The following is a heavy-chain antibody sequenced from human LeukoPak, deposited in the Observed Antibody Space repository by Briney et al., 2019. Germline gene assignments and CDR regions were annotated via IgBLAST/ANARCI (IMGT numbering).Heavy chain of an antibody. J-gene: IGHJ4*02. CDR2: INPNSGGT. V-gene: IGHV1-2*02. D-gene: IGHD6-13*01. Sequence: ASVKVSCKTSGYTFSGSYIHWVRQAPGQGLEWMGWINPNSGGTNYAQKFQGRVTMTRDTSISTAYMELSRLRSDDTAVYYCASIAAAHGVDYWGQGTLVTVSS. CDR1: GYTFSGSY. CDR3: ASIAAAHGVDY.